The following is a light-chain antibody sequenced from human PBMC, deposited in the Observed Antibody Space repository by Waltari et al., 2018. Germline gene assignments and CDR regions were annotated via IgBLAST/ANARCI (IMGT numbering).Light chain of an antibody. CDR2: WAS. V-gene: IGKV4-1*01. CDR1: QSLFSSSNSKTY. CDR3: HHYYIPPLT. J-gene: IGKJ5*01. Sequence: DIVMTQSPDSLAVSLGERATINCKSSQSLFSSSNSKTYIAWYQHKPGQPPKLLIYWASIRASGDHDRVSGCGSETDFTLTISSLQDEDVAVYYCHHYYIPPLTFGQGTRLEI.